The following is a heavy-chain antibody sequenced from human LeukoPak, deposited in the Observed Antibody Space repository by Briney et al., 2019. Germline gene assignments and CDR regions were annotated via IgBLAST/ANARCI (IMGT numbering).Heavy chain of an antibody. CDR3: ARDGGDYNAGSENYYNLLL. D-gene: IGHD3-10*01. CDR2: INPTDGDT. CDR1: GYNFTAYY. V-gene: IGHV1-46*01. J-gene: IGHJ4*02. Sequence: ASVKVSCQASGYNFTAYYIHWVRQAPGQGLEWMGLINPTDGDTIVAQKYQDRVTVTNDTSASTAYLEVRGLRSDDMAVSFFARDGGDYNAGSENYYNLLLWGQGTLVTVSS.